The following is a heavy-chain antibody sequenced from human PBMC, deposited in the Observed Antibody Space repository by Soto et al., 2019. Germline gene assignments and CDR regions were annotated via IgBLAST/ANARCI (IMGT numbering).Heavy chain of an antibody. CDR3: VRRHVSATGIDWFDP. D-gene: IGHD6-13*01. J-gene: IGHJ5*02. CDR1: GYTCTIYG. CDR2: INAANGDT. V-gene: IGHV1-3*01. Sequence: GASVKVSCKASGYTCTIYGIHWVLQSPLQRLEWMGWINAANGDTKYSPKFQGRVTITRDTSASTAYMELSSLRSEDTAVYYCVRRHVSATGIDWFDPWGQGTLVTVSS.